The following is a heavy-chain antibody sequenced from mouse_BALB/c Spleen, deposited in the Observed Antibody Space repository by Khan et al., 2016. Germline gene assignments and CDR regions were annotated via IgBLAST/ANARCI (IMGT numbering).Heavy chain of an antibody. CDR3: ARGTPFAS. D-gene: IGHD2-14*01. Sequence: QVQLQQSGAELVRPGSSVKISCKAPGYAFSGYWMNWVKQRPGQGLEWIGQIYPGDGDTNYNGKFKGKATLTADKSSSTAYMQLSSLTSEDYAVYFCARGTPFASWGQGTLVTVSA. J-gene: IGHJ3*01. V-gene: IGHV1-80*01. CDR2: IYPGDGDT. CDR1: GYAFSGYW.